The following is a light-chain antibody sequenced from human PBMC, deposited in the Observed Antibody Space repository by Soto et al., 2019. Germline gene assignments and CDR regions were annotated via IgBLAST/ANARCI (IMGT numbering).Light chain of an antibody. J-gene: IGKJ5*01. V-gene: IGKV3-20*01. Sequence: IVFTQSPTTLTLSPGERATLSCRASQSVSSYLAWYQQKPGQAPRLLMSGASSRASGVPVRFSGSGSGTDFTLTISRLEPEDFALYYCQQYGGSPITFGLGTRLEIK. CDR1: QSVSSY. CDR3: QQYGGSPIT. CDR2: GAS.